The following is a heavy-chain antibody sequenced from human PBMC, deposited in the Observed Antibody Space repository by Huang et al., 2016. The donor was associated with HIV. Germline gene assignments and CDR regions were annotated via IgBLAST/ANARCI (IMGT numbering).Heavy chain of an antibody. CDR1: GYTFTDYQ. CDR2: INPNTGNP. V-gene: IGHV7-4-1*02. CDR3: ARDSGYYRYFDY. D-gene: IGHD3-22*01. Sequence: QVQLVQSGSELKKPGASVKVSCKGSGYTFTDYQISWVRQAPGHGLAVMGLINPNTGNPTYAQGFTGRFVFSLDTSVSTAYLQISSLKAEDTAVYFCARDSGYYRYFDYWGQGTLVTVSS. J-gene: IGHJ4*02.